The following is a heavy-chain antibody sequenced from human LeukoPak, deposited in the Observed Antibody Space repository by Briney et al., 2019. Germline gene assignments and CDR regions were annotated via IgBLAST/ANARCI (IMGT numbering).Heavy chain of an antibody. CDR1: GFTFSSYA. CDR3: ARDRSSSGWYPNNWFDP. CDR2: ISSNGGGT. J-gene: IGHJ5*02. V-gene: IGHV3-64*01. Sequence: PGGSLRLSCAASGFTFSSYAMHWVRQAPGKGLEYVSAISSNGGGTYYANSVKGRFTISRDNSKNTLYLQMGSLRAEDMAVYYCARDRSSSGWYPNNWFDPWGQGTLVTVSS. D-gene: IGHD6-19*01.